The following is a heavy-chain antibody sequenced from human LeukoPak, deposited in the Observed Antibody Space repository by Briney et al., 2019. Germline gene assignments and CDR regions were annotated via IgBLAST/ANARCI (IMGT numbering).Heavy chain of an antibody. CDR2: IYHSGST. CDR3: ASLTGDY. Sequence: PSETLSLTCTVSGGSISSDYWSWIRQPPGKGLEWIGYIYHSGSTNYNPSLKSRVTMSVDTSKNQFSLKLSSVTAADTAVYYCASLTGDYWGQGTLVTVSS. J-gene: IGHJ4*02. V-gene: IGHV4-59*12. CDR1: GGSISSDY. D-gene: IGHD1-14*01.